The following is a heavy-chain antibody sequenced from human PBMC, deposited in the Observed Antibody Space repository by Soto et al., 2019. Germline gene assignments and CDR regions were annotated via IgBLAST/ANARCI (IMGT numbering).Heavy chain of an antibody. J-gene: IGHJ6*02. Sequence: GGSLRLSCAASVFPFSSYAMSWVRQAPGKGLEWVSAISGSGGSTYYADSVKGRFTISRDNSKNTLYLQMNSLRAEDTAVYYCAKDLGGSGYDQYYYYGMDVWGQGTTVTVSS. V-gene: IGHV3-23*01. CDR3: AKDLGGSGYDQYYYYGMDV. CDR1: VFPFSSYA. D-gene: IGHD5-12*01. CDR2: ISGSGGST.